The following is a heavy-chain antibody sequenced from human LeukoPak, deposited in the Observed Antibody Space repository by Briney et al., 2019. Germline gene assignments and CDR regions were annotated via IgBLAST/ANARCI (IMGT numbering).Heavy chain of an antibody. V-gene: IGHV3-13*01. J-gene: IGHJ4*02. Sequence: GGSLRLSCAAPGFTFSSYDMHWVRQATGKGLEWVSAIGTAGDTYYPGSVKGRFTISRENAKNSLYLQMNSLRAEDTAFYYCAREYYKSGDFEYWGQGVLVTVSS. CDR3: AREYYKSGDFEY. CDR1: GFTFSSYD. D-gene: IGHD3-10*01. CDR2: IGTAGDT.